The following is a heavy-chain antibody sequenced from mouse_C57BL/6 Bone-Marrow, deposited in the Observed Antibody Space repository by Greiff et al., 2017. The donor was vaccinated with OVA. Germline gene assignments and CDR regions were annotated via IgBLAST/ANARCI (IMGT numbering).Heavy chain of an antibody. CDR3: TTWGRAY. CDR2: IDPENGDT. CDR1: GFNIKDDY. Sequence: EVQRVESGAELVRPGASVKLSCTASGFNIKDDYMHWVKQRPEQGLEWIGWIDPENGDTEYASKFQGKATITADTSSNTAYLQLSSLTSEDTAVYYCTTWGRAYWGQGTLVTVYA. V-gene: IGHV14-4*01. J-gene: IGHJ3*01. D-gene: IGHD3-3*01.